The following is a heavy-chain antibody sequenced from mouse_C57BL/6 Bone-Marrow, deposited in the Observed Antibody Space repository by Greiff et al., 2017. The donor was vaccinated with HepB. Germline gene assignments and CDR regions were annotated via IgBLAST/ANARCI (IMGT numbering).Heavy chain of an antibody. Sequence: VQLQQPGAELVKPGASVKLSCKASGYTFTSYWMQWVKQRPGQGLEWIGEIDPSDSYTNYNQKFKGKATLTVDTSSSTAYMQLSSLTSEDSAVYYCARHYYGSRKTMDYWGQGTSVTVSS. CDR1: GYTFTSYW. D-gene: IGHD1-1*01. CDR3: ARHYYGSRKTMDY. J-gene: IGHJ4*01. CDR2: IDPSDSYT. V-gene: IGHV1-50*01.